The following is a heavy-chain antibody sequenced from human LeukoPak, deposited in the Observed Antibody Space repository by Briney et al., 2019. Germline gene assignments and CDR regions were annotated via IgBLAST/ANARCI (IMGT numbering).Heavy chain of an antibody. CDR3: ARVGSAAATADY. Sequence: GASVKVSCKASGHTFTSYYMHWVRQAPGQGLEWMGIINPSGGSTSYSQKFQGRITMTSDTSTSTVYMELSSLRSDDTAVYFCARVGSAAATADYWGQGTLVTVSS. CDR2: INPSGGST. D-gene: IGHD6-25*01. CDR1: GHTFTSYY. J-gene: IGHJ4*02. V-gene: IGHV1-46*01.